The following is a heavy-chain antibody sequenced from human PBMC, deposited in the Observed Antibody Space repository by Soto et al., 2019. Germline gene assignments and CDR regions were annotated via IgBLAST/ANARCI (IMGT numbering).Heavy chain of an antibody. CDR3: ARQGSGSEYPQYYYYGMDV. Sequence: VELVQSGAEVEKPGAAVRISCKTSGYTFTAYYIHWVRQAPGQGLEWMGWINPNSGVANYAQNFQGRVIMTRDTSINTVYMELTKMRSEDTTIYYCARQGSGSEYPQYYYYGMDVWGQGTTAAASS. CDR1: GYTFTAYY. V-gene: IGHV1-2*02. CDR2: INPNSGVA. J-gene: IGHJ6*02. D-gene: IGHD5-12*01.